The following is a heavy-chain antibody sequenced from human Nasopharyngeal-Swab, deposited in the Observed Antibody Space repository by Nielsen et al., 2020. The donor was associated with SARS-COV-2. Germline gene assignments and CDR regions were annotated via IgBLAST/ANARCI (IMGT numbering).Heavy chain of an antibody. CDR3: ARGGNFVY. CDR2: ISSSSSYI. Sequence: GESLKISCAASGFTFSSYSMNWVRQAPGKGLEWVSSISSSSSYIYYADSVKGRFTISRDNAKNSLYLQMNSLRAEDTAVYYGARGGNFVYWGQGTLVTVSS. D-gene: IGHD2-15*01. V-gene: IGHV3-21*01. CDR1: GFTFSSYS. J-gene: IGHJ4*02.